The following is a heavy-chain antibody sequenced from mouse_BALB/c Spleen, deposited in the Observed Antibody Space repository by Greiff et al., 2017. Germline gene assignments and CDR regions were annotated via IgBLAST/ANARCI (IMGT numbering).Heavy chain of an antibody. CDR2: INPSTGYT. J-gene: IGHJ4*01. V-gene: IGHV1-7*01. CDR1: GYTFTSYW. CDR3: ARLRSYAMDY. Sequence: VQGVESGAELAKPGASVKMSCKASGYTFTSYWMHWVKQRPGQGLEWIGYINPSTGYTEYNQKFKDKATLTADKSSSTAYMQLSSLTSEDSAVYYCARLRSYAMDYWGQGTSVTVSS.